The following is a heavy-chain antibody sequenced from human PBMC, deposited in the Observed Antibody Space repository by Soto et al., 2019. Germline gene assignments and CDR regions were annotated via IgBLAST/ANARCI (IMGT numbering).Heavy chain of an antibody. Sequence: VGSLRLSCVASGLTVSGKKYVAWVRQAPGKGLEWVSALYDVDGSFYSDSVKGRFTTSSDSSKTTVYLQMNDLRPADTAVYYCATWHEREHAYDVWGQGTTVTVSS. D-gene: IGHD1-1*01. J-gene: IGHJ3*01. CDR1: GLTVSGKKY. CDR3: ATWHEREHAYDV. CDR2: LYDVDGS. V-gene: IGHV3-53*01.